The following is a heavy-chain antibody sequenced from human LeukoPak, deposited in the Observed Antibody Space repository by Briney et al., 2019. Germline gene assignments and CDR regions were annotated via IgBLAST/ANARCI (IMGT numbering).Heavy chain of an antibody. CDR3: ARVGGGSYFDY. V-gene: IGHV3-66*01. D-gene: IGHD1-26*01. CDR2: IYSGGRT. Sequence: GGSLRLSCAASGFTVSSNYMSWVRQAPGKGLEWVSVIYSGGRTYYADSVKGRFTISRDNSKNTLYLQMNSLRAEDTAVYYCARVGGGSYFDYWGQGTLVTVSS. J-gene: IGHJ4*02. CDR1: GFTVSSNY.